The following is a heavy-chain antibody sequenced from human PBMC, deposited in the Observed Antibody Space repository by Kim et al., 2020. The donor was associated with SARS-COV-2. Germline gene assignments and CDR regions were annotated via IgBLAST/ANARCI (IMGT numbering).Heavy chain of an antibody. CDR2: IIPIFGTA. CDR1: GGTFSSYA. Sequence: SVKVSCKASGGTFSSYAISWVRQAPGQGLEWMGGIIPIFGTANYAQKFQGRVTITADESTSTAYMELSSLRSEDTAVYYCARGEVKLPGDYGMDVWGQGTTVTVSS. CDR3: ARGEVKLPGDYGMDV. V-gene: IGHV1-69*13. D-gene: IGHD3-10*01. J-gene: IGHJ6*02.